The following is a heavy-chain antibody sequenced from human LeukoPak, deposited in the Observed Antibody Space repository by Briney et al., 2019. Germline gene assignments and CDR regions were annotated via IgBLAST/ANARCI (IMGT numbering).Heavy chain of an antibody. V-gene: IGHV3-7*03. J-gene: IGHJ5*02. CDR3: ARDGMRYFDWPDNWFDP. CDR1: GFTFSSYW. D-gene: IGHD3-9*01. Sequence: PGGSLRLSCAASGFTFSSYWMSWVRQAPGKGLEWVANIKQDGSEKYYVDSVKGRFTISRDNAKNSLYLQMNSLRAEDTAVYYCARDGMRYFDWPDNWFDPWGQGTLVTVSS. CDR2: IKQDGSEK.